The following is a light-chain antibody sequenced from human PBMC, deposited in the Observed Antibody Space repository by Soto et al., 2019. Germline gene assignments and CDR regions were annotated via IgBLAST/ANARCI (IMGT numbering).Light chain of an antibody. CDR3: QQYGSSPT. CDR1: QSVSSIY. J-gene: IGKJ1*01. Sequence: ESVLTQSPGTLYLSPGERATLSCRASQSVSSIYLAWYQQKPGQAPRLLIYGASSRATGIPDRFSGSGSGTDFTLTISRLEPEDFAVYYCQQYGSSPTFGQGTKVEIK. CDR2: GAS. V-gene: IGKV3-20*01.